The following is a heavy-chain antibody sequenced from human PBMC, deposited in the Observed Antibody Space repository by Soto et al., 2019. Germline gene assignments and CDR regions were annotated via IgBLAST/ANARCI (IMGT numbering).Heavy chain of an antibody. J-gene: IGHJ6*02. D-gene: IGHD4-17*01. CDR3: ASGPGGSGVTTNYYYGMDV. CDR2: IYTSGST. V-gene: IGHV4-4*07. CDR1: GGSISSYY. Sequence: SETLSLTCTVSGGSISSYYWGWIRQPAGKGLEWIGRIYTSGSTNYNPSLKSRVTMSVDTSKNQFSLKLSSVTAADTAVYYCASGPGGSGVTTNYYYGMDVWGQGTTVTVSS.